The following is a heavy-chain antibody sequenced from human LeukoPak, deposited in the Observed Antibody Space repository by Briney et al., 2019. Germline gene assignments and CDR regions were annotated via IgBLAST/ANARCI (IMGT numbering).Heavy chain of an antibody. CDR3: ARGVTNAEYYYYYMDV. V-gene: IGHV1-69*05. CDR2: SIPIFGTA. J-gene: IGHJ6*03. CDR1: GCTFSSYA. Sequence: SVKVSCKASGCTFSSYAITWVRQAPGQGLEWMGGSIPIFGTANYAQKFQGRVTMTRDTSTSTVYMELSSLRSEDTAVYYCARGVTNAEYYYYYMDVWGKGTTVTVSS. D-gene: IGHD2-8*01.